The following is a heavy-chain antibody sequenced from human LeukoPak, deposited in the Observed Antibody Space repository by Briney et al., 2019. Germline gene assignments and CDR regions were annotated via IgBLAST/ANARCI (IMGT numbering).Heavy chain of an antibody. CDR3: ARGQGASWDTAMVTDH. Sequence: ASVKVSCKSSGYTFTSHGIRWVRQAPGQGLEWMGWISTYNGNTNYAQKFQGRVTMTTDTSTTTAYMELRSLRSDDTAVYYCARGQGASWDTAMVTDHWGQGTLVTVSS. D-gene: IGHD5-18*01. CDR1: GYTFTSHG. V-gene: IGHV1-18*01. CDR2: ISTYNGNT. J-gene: IGHJ4*02.